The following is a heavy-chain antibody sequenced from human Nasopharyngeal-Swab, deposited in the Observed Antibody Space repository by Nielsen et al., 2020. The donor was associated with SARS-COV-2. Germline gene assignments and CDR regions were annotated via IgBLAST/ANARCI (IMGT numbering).Heavy chain of an antibody. CDR1: GFTFSHSA. J-gene: IGHJ3*02. D-gene: IGHD3-10*01. CDR3: ARDPSPYVGVITYDAFDI. Sequence: GSLRLPCAASGFTFSHSAITLVPQAPWTGVEWVSSISGSGAHTYYADSVKGRFTISRDNSKNTVFLQMNSLRAEDTAVYYCARDPSPYVGVITYDAFDIWGQGTMVTVSS. V-gene: IGHV3-23*01. CDR2: ISGSGAHT.